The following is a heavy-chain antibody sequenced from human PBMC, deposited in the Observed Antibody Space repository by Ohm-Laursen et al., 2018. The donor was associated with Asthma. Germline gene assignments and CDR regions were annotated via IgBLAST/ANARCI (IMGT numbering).Heavy chain of an antibody. CDR2: IIPIFGTA. CDR1: GGTFSSYA. Sequence: GSSVKVSCKASGGTFSSYAISWVRQAPGQGLEWMGGIIPIFGTANYAQKFQGRVTITADESTSTAYMELSSLRSEDTAVYYCARTTYGSGSYSDFDYWGQGTLVTVSS. D-gene: IGHD3-10*01. V-gene: IGHV1-69*01. J-gene: IGHJ4*02. CDR3: ARTTYGSGSYSDFDY.